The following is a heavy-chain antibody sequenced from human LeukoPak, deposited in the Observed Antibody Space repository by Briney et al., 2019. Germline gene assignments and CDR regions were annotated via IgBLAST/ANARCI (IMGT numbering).Heavy chain of an antibody. J-gene: IGHJ4*02. V-gene: IGHV3-23*01. Sequence: GGSLRLSCAASGITFTSYGMNWVRQAPGKGLEWVSAISGRGDSTYYADSVKGRFTISRDNSRNMLYLQMNSLRAEDTAVYYCAKNDDNSGYRPLDYWGQGTLLTVSS. D-gene: IGHD3-22*01. CDR1: GITFTSYG. CDR2: ISGRGDST. CDR3: AKNDDNSGYRPLDY.